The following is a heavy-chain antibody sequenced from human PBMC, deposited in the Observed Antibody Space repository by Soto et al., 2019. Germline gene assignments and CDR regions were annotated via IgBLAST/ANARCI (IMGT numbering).Heavy chain of an antibody. CDR1: GGSISSYY. J-gene: IGHJ4*02. V-gene: IGHV4-59*08. CDR2: IYYSGST. D-gene: IGHD6-19*01. CDR3: ARHQGIAVAGHFDY. Sequence: PSETLSLTCTVSGGSISSYYWSWIRQPPGKGLEWIGYIYYSGSTNYNPSLKSRVTISVDTSKNQFSLKLSSVTAADTAVYYCARHQGIAVAGHFDYWGQGTLVTVSS.